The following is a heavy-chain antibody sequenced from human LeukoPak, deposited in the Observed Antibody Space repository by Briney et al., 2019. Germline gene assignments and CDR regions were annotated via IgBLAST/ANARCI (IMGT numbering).Heavy chain of an antibody. CDR3: AKDKTHDFWSGAFFDY. D-gene: IGHD3-3*01. CDR1: GFTFSSYA. V-gene: IGHV3-23*01. Sequence: GGSLRLSCAAYGFTFSSYAKSRVRQAPGKGLEWVSAISGSGGSTYYADSVKGRFTISRDNSKKTLYLQMNSLRAEDMAVYYCAKDKTHDFWSGAFFDYWGQGTLVTVSS. J-gene: IGHJ4*02. CDR2: ISGSGGST.